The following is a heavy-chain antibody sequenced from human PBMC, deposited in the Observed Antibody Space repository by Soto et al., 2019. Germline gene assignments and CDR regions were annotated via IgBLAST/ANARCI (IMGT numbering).Heavy chain of an antibody. CDR2: IYYSGST. Sequence: PSETLSLTCTVSGGSVSSGSYYWSWIRQPPGKGLEWIGYIYYSGSTNYNPSLKSRVTISVDTSKNQFSLKLSSVTAADTAVYYCARDRLAAAGTWWFDPWGQGTLVTVSS. J-gene: IGHJ5*02. CDR3: ARDRLAAAGTWWFDP. D-gene: IGHD6-13*01. V-gene: IGHV4-61*01. CDR1: GGSVSSGSYY.